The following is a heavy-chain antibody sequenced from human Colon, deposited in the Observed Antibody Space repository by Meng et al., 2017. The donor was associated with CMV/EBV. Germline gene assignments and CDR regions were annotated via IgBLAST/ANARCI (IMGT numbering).Heavy chain of an antibody. J-gene: IGHJ4*02. CDR3: ARRAYCGNDCYFFDF. D-gene: IGHD2-21*02. V-gene: IGHV4-59*01. CDR1: GASMRGFH. CDR2: VYYSGGT. Sequence: SETLSLTCTVSGASMRGFHWTWIRQTPGKGLECLGSVYYSGGTTYHPSLKSRVTISVDTSQNQFSLNLSSVTAADTAMYYCARRAYCGNDCYFFDFWGQGTLVTVSS.